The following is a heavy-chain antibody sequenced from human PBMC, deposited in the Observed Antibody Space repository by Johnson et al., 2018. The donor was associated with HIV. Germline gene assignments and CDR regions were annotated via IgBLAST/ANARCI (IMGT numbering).Heavy chain of an antibody. D-gene: IGHD6-19*01. CDR1: GFTFIKYY. V-gene: IGHV3-30*14. CDR2: ISYDESNN. Sequence: QVQLVESGGGVVQPGRSLRLSCAASGFTFIKYYMYWVRQAPGKGLEWVAFISYDESNNYYADSVKGRFTISRDNAKNSLYLHMNSLRAEDTAVYYCARDQSNGWNRGAFDIWGQGTVVTVSS. J-gene: IGHJ3*02. CDR3: ARDQSNGWNRGAFDI.